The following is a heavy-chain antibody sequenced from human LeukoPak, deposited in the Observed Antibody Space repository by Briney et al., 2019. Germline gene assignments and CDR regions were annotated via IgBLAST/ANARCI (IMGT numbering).Heavy chain of an antibody. J-gene: IGHJ4*02. CDR1: GYTFTGYY. Sequence: GASVKVSCKASGYTFTGYYMHWVRQAPGQGLEWMGWINPNSGGTNYAQKFQGRVTMTRDTSISTAYMELSRLRSDGTAVYYCARVIGDGYNYHYWGQGTLVTVSS. V-gene: IGHV1-2*02. CDR3: ARVIGDGYNYHY. D-gene: IGHD5-24*01. CDR2: INPNSGGT.